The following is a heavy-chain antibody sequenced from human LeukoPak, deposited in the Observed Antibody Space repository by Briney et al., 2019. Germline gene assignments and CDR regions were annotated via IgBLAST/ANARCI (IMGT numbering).Heavy chain of an antibody. Sequence: GGSLRLSCAASGFIFNDYWMSWVRQAPSKGLEWVANINEAGSEIYYLDSVKGRFTISRDSAKSSLYLQMNSLRAEDTAVYYCATGVYYFDNWGQGTLVTVSS. CDR2: INEAGSEI. D-gene: IGHD2-8*01. V-gene: IGHV3-7*01. CDR3: ATGVYYFDN. CDR1: GFIFNDYW. J-gene: IGHJ4*02.